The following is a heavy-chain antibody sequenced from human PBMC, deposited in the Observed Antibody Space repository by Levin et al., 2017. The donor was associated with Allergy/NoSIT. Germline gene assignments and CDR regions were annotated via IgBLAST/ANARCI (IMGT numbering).Heavy chain of an antibody. J-gene: IGHJ6*02. CDR3: ARAAADTIGMDV. Sequence: GESLKISCAASGFTFSDHYMDWVRQAPGKGLEWVGRIRNKPNSYTTEYAASVTVRFTISRDDSKKSLYLQMNSLRTEDTAVYYCARAAADTIGMDVWGQGTTVTVSS. CDR1: GFTFSDHY. D-gene: IGHD6-13*01. V-gene: IGHV3-72*01. CDR2: IRNKPNSYTT.